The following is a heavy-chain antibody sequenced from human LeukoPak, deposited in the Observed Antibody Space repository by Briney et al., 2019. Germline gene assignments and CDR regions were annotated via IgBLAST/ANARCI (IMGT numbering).Heavy chain of an antibody. CDR1: GDSVSSNSAA. D-gene: IGHD1-26*01. V-gene: IGHV6-1*01. Sequence: SQTLSLTCAISGDSVSSNSAAWSWIRQSPSRGLEWLGRTYYRSKWYNDYAVSVKSRITINPDTSKNQFSLQLNSVTPEDTAVYYCARSVGATRGPYDIWGQGTMVTVSS. CDR2: TYYRSKWYN. CDR3: ARSVGATRGPYDI. J-gene: IGHJ3*02.